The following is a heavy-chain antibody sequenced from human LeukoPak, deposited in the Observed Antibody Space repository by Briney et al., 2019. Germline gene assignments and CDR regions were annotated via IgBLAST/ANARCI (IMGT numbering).Heavy chain of an antibody. D-gene: IGHD6-13*01. CDR2: ISSSGSTI. J-gene: IGHJ6*02. V-gene: IGHV3-48*03. CDR1: GFTFSSYE. CDR3: ARVGYSSSWPGYYYYGMDV. Sequence: PGGSLRLSCAASGFTFSSYEMNWVRQAPGKGLEWVSYISSSGSTIYYADSVKGRFTISRDNAKNSLYLQMNSLRAEDTAVYYYARVGYSSSWPGYYYYGMDVWGQGTTVTVSS.